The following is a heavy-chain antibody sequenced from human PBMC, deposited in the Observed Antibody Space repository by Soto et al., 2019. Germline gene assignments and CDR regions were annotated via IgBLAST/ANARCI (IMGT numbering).Heavy chain of an antibody. V-gene: IGHV3-23*01. CDR1: GFTFSSYA. Sequence: GGSLRLSCAASGFTFSSYAMSWVRQAPGKGLEWVSVLSGSGGSTYYADSVKGRFTISRDNSKNTLYLQMNSLRAEDTAVYYCAKWTGSGQLVRTPFDYWGQGTLVTVSS. CDR2: LSGSGGST. J-gene: IGHJ4*02. CDR3: AKWTGSGQLVRTPFDY. D-gene: IGHD6-6*01.